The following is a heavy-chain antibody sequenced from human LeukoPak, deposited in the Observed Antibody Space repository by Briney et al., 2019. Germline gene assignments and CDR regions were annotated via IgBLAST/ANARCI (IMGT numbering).Heavy chain of an antibody. CDR2: IKQDGSEK. CDR1: GFTFSSYW. CDR3: AREGMEVVVAATLLYYYYMDV. V-gene: IGHV3-7*01. Sequence: SGGSLRLSCAASGFTFSSYWMSWVRQAPGKGLEWVANIKQDGSEKYYVDSVKGRFTISRDNAKNSLYLRMNSLRAEDTAVYYCAREGMEVVVAATLLYYYYMDVWGKGTTVTVSS. J-gene: IGHJ6*03. D-gene: IGHD2-15*01.